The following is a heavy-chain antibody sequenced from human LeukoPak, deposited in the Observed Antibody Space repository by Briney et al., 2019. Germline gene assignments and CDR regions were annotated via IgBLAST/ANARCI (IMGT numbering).Heavy chain of an antibody. D-gene: IGHD6-19*01. CDR3: ARESSGLHVDY. CDR2: IYYSGGT. Sequence: SETLSLTCTVSGGSISTYYWSWIRQPPGKGLEWIGYIYYSGGTNYNPSLKSRVTISVDTSKNQSSLKLSSVTAADTAVYYCARESSGLHVDYWGQGTLVTVSS. CDR1: GGSISTYY. V-gene: IGHV4-59*01. J-gene: IGHJ4*02.